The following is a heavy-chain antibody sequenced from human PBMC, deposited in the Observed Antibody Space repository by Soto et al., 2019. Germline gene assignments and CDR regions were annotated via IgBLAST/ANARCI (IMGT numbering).Heavy chain of an antibody. Sequence: GSLRLSCAVSGFTFSSHWMHWVRQAPGKGLVWVSRINSDGSSTNYADSVKGRFTISRDNPKNSVYLQMNSLKVEDTAVYYCAKDDVQGSSWFRFLDSWGQGTLVTVSS. CDR2: INSDGSST. CDR3: AKDDVQGSSWFRFLDS. V-gene: IGHV3-74*01. D-gene: IGHD6-13*01. J-gene: IGHJ4*02. CDR1: GFTFSSHW.